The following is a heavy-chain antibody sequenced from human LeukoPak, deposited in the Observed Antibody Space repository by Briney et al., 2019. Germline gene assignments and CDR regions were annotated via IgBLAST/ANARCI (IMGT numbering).Heavy chain of an antibody. Sequence: PGGSLRLSCAASGFTFSNYWMSWVRQAPGKGLEWVANIKQDGSEKYYVDSVKGRFTISRDNAKNSLYLQMNSLRAEDTAVYYCLRDLNWSLDQWGQGTLVTVSS. V-gene: IGHV3-7*01. D-gene: IGHD1-20*01. CDR1: GFTFSNYW. CDR3: LRDLNWSLDQ. CDR2: IKQDGSEK. J-gene: IGHJ4*02.